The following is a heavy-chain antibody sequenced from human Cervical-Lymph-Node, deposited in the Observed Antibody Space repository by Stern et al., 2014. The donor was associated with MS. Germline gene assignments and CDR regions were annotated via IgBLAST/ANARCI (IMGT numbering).Heavy chain of an antibody. CDR2: IIPLLGIA. Sequence: QLVQSGAEVKKPGSSVKVSCKASGGTFSSYTISWVRQAPGQGLEWMGRIIPLLGIANYAHKFQGRVPITTDNSTNTAYMELSSLRSEDTAVYYCARNHYYGSGREDYYGMDVWGQGTTVTVSS. CDR1: GGTFSSYT. J-gene: IGHJ6*02. V-gene: IGHV1-69*09. D-gene: IGHD3-10*01. CDR3: ARNHYYGSGREDYYGMDV.